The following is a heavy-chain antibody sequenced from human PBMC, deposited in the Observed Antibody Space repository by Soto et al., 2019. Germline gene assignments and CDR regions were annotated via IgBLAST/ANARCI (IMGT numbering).Heavy chain of an antibody. J-gene: IGHJ2*01. CDR2: ISGSGGST. D-gene: IGHD6-19*01. CDR3: AKDPRHSSGWSPWYFDL. CDR1: GFTFSSYA. V-gene: IGHV3-23*01. Sequence: EVQLLESGGGLVQPGGSLRLSCAASGFTFSSYAMSWVRQAPGKGLEWVSAISGSGGSTYYADSVKGRFTISRDNSKNTLYLQRNSLRAEDTAVYYCAKDPRHSSGWSPWYFDLWGRGTLVTVSS.